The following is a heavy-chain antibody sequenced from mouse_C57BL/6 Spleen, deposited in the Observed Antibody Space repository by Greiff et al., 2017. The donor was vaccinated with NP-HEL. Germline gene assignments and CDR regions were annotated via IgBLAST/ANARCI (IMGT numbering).Heavy chain of an antibody. CDR1: GYTFTSYW. V-gene: IGHV1-55*01. Sequence: VQLQQPGAELVKPGASVKMSCKASGYTFTSYWITWVKQRPGQGLEWIGDIYPGSGSTNYNEKFKSKATLTVDTSSSTAYMQLSSLTSEDSAVYYCARTTYYSNYEYYFDYWGQGTTLTVSS. D-gene: IGHD2-5*01. J-gene: IGHJ2*01. CDR2: IYPGSGST. CDR3: ARTTYYSNYEYYFDY.